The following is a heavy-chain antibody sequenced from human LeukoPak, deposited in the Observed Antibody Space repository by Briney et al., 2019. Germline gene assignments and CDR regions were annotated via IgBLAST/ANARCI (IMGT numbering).Heavy chain of an antibody. J-gene: IGHJ5*02. V-gene: IGHV4-59*01. CDR1: GGSISSYY. CDR3: ARDTAAGTNNWFDP. D-gene: IGHD6-13*01. Sequence: SETLSLTCTVSGGSISSYYWSWIRQPPGKGLEWIGYIYYSGSTNYNPSLKSRVTISVDTSKNQFSLKLSPVTAADTAVYYCARDTAAGTNNWFDPWGQGTLVTVSS. CDR2: IYYSGST.